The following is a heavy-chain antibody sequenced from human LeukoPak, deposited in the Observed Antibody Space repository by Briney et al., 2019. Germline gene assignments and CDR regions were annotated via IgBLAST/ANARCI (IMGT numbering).Heavy chain of an antibody. CDR1: GFTFDDYG. Sequence: GGSLRLSCAASGFTFDDYGMSWVRQAPGKGLEWVSGINWNGGSTAYADSVKGRFIISRDNAKNSLYLQMNTLRAEDTALYYCARDRGIASHAFDIWGQGTMVTVSS. CDR3: ARDRGIASHAFDI. J-gene: IGHJ3*02. D-gene: IGHD6-6*01. CDR2: INWNGGST. V-gene: IGHV3-20*04.